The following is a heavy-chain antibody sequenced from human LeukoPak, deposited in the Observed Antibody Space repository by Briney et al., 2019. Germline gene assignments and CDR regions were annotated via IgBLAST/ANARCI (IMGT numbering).Heavy chain of an antibody. CDR3: AKSPYSSGWQWGDY. V-gene: IGHV3-23*01. CDR1: GFTFSSYA. D-gene: IGHD6-19*01. Sequence: GGSLRLSCAASGFTFSSYAMSWVRQAPGKGLEWVSAISGSGGSTYYADSVKGRFTVSRDNSKNTLYLQMNSLRAEDTAVYYCAKSPYSSGWQWGDYWGQGTLVTVSS. CDR2: ISGSGGST. J-gene: IGHJ4*02.